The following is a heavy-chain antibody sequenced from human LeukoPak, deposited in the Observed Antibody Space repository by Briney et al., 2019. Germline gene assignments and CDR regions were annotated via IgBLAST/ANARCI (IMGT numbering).Heavy chain of an antibody. CDR1: GGSISNYY. CDR3: ACLTTADAFDI. Sequence: SETLSLTCTVSGGSISNYYWSWIRQPPGKGLEWVAYINYSGSTNYNPSLKSRVTISVDTSKSQFSLKLSSVTAADTAVYYCACLTTADAFDIWGQGTMVTVSS. CDR2: INYSGST. V-gene: IGHV4-59*01. D-gene: IGHD3-22*01. J-gene: IGHJ3*02.